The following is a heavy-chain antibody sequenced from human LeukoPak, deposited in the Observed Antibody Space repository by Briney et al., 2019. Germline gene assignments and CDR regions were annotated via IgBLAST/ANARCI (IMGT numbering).Heavy chain of an antibody. D-gene: IGHD6-19*01. J-gene: IGHJ4*02. CDR3: ARDSSGWNDY. Sequence: ASVKVSCKASGYTFTGYYMHWVRQAPGQGLEWMGWINPKSGGTNYAQKFQGRVTMTRDTSISTAYMEMSRLRSEDTAVYYCARDSSGWNDYWGQGTLVTVSS. V-gene: IGHV1-2*02. CDR1: GYTFTGYY. CDR2: INPKSGGT.